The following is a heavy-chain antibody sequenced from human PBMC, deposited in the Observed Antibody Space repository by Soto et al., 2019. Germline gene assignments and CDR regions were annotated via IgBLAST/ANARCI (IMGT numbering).Heavy chain of an antibody. CDR1: GFTFSTHA. D-gene: IGHD2-2*01. CDR2: FSGSGGNI. V-gene: IGHV3-23*01. J-gene: IGHJ6*02. CDR3: AKDPPWTVGPLAMDV. Sequence: EVQLLESGGGLVQAGGSLRLSCVASGFTFSTHAMSWVRQVPGKGLEWVSTFSGSGGNIYYGESVKGRFTISRDDPKNTFDLDMNSLRVERPGGYYCAKDPPWTVGPLAMDVWGQGTTVTVSS.